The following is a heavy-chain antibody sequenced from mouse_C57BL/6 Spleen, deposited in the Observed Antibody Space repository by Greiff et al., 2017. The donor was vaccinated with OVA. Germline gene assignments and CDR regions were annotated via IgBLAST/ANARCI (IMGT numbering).Heavy chain of an antibody. Sequence: VQLQQSGAELVKPGASVKISCKASGYAFSSYWMNWVKQRPGKGLEWIGQIYPGDGDTNYKGKFKGKATLTADKSSSTAYMQLSSLTSEDSAVYFCARKPLTGTGEVDYWGQGTTLTVSS. D-gene: IGHD4-1*01. CDR2: IYPGDGDT. J-gene: IGHJ2*01. CDR1: GYAFSSYW. CDR3: ARKPLTGTGEVDY. V-gene: IGHV1-80*01.